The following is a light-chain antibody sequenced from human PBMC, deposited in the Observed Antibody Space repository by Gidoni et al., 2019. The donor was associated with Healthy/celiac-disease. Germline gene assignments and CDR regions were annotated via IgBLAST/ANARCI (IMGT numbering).Light chain of an antibody. CDR1: SSDVGGYNY. CDR3: SSYTSSSTPHVV. Sequence: QSALTQPASVSGSPGPSFTISCTGTSSDVGGYNYVSWYQQHPGKAPKLMIYEVSNRPSGVSNRFSGSKSGNTASLTISGLQAEDEADYYCSSYTSSSTPHVVFGGGTKLTVL. CDR2: EVS. V-gene: IGLV2-14*01. J-gene: IGLJ2*01.